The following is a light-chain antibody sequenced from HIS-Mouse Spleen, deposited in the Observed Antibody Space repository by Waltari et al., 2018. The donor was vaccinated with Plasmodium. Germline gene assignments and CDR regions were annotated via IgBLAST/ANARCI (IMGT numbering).Light chain of an antibody. CDR3: SSYAGSNNLV. J-gene: IGLJ3*02. CDR2: EVS. V-gene: IGLV2-8*01. Sequence: QSALTQPPSASGSPGPSVTISCTGTSSHVGGYNYVSWYQQHPGNAPKLMIYEVSKRPSGVPDRFSGSKSGNTASRTVSGLQAEDEADYYCSSYAGSNNLVFGGGTKLTVL. CDR1: SSHVGGYNY.